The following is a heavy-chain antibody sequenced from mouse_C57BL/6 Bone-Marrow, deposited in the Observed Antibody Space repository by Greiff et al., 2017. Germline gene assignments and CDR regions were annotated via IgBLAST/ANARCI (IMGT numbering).Heavy chain of an antibody. J-gene: IGHJ4*01. CDR2: IDPETGGT. CDR3: NYYGSSYGCYAMDY. CDR1: GYTFTDYE. Sequence: VQLQQSGAELVRPGASVTLSCKASGYTFTDYEMHWVKQTPVHGLEWIGAIDPETGGTAYNQKFKGKAILTADKSSSTAYMELRSLTSEDSAVYYCNYYGSSYGCYAMDYWGQGTSVTVSS. D-gene: IGHD1-1*01. V-gene: IGHV1-15*01.